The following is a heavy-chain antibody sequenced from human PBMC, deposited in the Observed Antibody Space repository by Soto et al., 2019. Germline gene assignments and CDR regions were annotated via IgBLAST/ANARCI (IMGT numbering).Heavy chain of an antibody. Sequence: QVQLVQSGAEVKKPGASVKVSCKASGYTFTSYGISWVRQAPGQGLEWMGWISAYNGNTKYAQNLQGRVTMTTDTSTSKAYMELRSLRSDDTAVYYCATSNCSGGSCYSYYFDYWGQGTLVTVSS. CDR3: ATSNCSGGSCYSYYFDY. J-gene: IGHJ4*02. D-gene: IGHD2-15*01. CDR1: GYTFTSYG. CDR2: ISAYNGNT. V-gene: IGHV1-18*01.